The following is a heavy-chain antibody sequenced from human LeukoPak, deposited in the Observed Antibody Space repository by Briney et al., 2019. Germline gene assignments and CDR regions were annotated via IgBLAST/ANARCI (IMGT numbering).Heavy chain of an antibody. D-gene: IGHD4-11*01. CDR3: ARLSSNPLN. Sequence: SETLSLTCAVYGGSFSGYYWSWIRQPPGKGLEWIGEINHSGSTNYNPSFKSRVTISVDTSKNQFSLKLSSVTAADTAVYYCARLSSNPLNWGQGTLVTVSS. J-gene: IGHJ4*02. V-gene: IGHV4-34*01. CDR1: GGSFSGYY. CDR2: INHSGST.